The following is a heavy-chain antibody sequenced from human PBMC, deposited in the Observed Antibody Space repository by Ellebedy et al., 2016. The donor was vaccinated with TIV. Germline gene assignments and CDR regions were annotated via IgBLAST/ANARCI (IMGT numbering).Heavy chain of an antibody. CDR3: ARETLRSSGWYSFDI. V-gene: IGHV1-46*01. J-gene: IGHJ3*02. D-gene: IGHD6-19*01. Sequence: AASVKVSCKASGYTFTSYYMHWVRQAPGQGLEWMGVINPSGGSTSHAQKFQGRVTMTRDTSTSTVYMELSSLRSEDTAVYYCARETLRSSGWYSFDIWGQGTMVIVSS. CDR2: INPSGGST. CDR1: GYTFTSYY.